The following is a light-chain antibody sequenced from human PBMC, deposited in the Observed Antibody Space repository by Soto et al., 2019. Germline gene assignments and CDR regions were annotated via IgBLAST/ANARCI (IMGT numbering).Light chain of an antibody. V-gene: IGLV2-23*02. J-gene: IGLJ1*01. Sequence: QSALTQPSSVSGSPGQSITISCTGTSSDVGNYNLVSWYQQHPGKAPKLMIYEVRKRPSGVSNRFSGSKSGNTASLTISGLQAEDEADYSCCSYAGSSTYVFGTGTKLTVL. CDR3: CSYAGSSTYV. CDR1: SSDVGNYNL. CDR2: EVR.